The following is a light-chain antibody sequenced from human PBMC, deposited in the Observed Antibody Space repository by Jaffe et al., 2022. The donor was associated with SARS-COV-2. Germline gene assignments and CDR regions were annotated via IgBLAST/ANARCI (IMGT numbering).Light chain of an antibody. CDR2: EVT. V-gene: IGLV2-8*01. CDR1: SSDVGGYDY. J-gene: IGLJ2*01. CDR3: NSYAGSNNLV. Sequence: QSALTQPPSASGSPGQSVTISCTGTSSDVGGYDYVSWYQQHPGKAPKLMIYEVTKRPSGVPDRFSGSKSGNTASLTVSGLQPEDEADYYCNSYAGSNNLVFGGGTKLTVL.